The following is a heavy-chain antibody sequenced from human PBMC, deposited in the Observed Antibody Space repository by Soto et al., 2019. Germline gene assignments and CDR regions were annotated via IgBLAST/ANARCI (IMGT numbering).Heavy chain of an antibody. V-gene: IGHV4-34*01. CDR1: GGSFSGYY. D-gene: IGHD2-2*01. Sequence: SETLSLTCAVYGGSFSGYYWSWIRQPPGKGLEWIGEINHSGSTNYNPSLKSRVTISVDTSKNQFSLKLSSVTAADTAVYYCARGVPAAMLRYYYYGMDVWGQGTTVTVSS. CDR3: ARGVPAAMLRYYYYGMDV. J-gene: IGHJ6*02. CDR2: INHSGST.